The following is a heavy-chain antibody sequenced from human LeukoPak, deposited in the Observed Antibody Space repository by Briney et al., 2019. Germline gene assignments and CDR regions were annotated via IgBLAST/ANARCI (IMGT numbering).Heavy chain of an antibody. Sequence: AGGSLRLSCAASGFTFSTYAMSWVRQAPGKGLEWVSAISGSTGRTYYADSVKGRFTISRDNSKNTLYLQMNSLRAEDTAVYYCAKSLGYCSSTSCPSDYWGQGTLVTVSS. J-gene: IGHJ4*02. CDR1: GFTFSTYA. CDR3: AKSLGYCSSTSCPSDY. CDR2: ISGSTGRT. V-gene: IGHV3-23*01. D-gene: IGHD2-2*01.